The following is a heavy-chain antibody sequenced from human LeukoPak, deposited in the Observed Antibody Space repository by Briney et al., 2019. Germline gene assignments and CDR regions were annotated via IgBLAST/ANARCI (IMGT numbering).Heavy chain of an antibody. V-gene: IGHV3-30*03. CDR1: GFTFSSYG. CDR2: ISYDETNK. Sequence: SGGSLRLSCAASGFTFSSYGMHWVRQAPGKGLEWVAVISYDETNKYYADSVKGRFTISRDNSKNTVYLQMDSLRTDDTAVYYCVYCSGGNCFYAVRGWTYWGQGTLVTVSS. D-gene: IGHD2-15*01. J-gene: IGHJ4*02. CDR3: VYCSGGNCFYAVRGWTY.